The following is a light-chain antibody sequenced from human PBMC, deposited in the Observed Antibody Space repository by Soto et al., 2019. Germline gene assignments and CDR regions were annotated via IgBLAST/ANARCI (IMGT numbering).Light chain of an antibody. Sequence: QSALTQPASLSGSPGQSITISCTGTSSYVGGYNYVSWYQQHPGKAPKLMIYDVSNRPSGVSNRCSGSQSGNTASLTISGLQAEDEADYYCSSYRARSTTHYVFGTGTKVTVL. V-gene: IGLV2-14*03. CDR3: SSYRARSTTHYV. CDR2: DVS. J-gene: IGLJ1*01. CDR1: SSYVGGYNY.